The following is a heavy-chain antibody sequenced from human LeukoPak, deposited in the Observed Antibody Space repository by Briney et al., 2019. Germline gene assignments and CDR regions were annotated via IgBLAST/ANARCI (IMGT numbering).Heavy chain of an antibody. CDR2: IYYSGNT. Sequence: PSETLSPTCTVSGVSISSSNSYWGWIRQPPGKGLEWIGSIYYSGNTYYNASLQSQVSISIDTSKNQFSLRLTSVAAADTAVYYCARGLRIKLLWFGELYDYWGQGTLVTVSS. D-gene: IGHD3-10*01. J-gene: IGHJ4*02. CDR1: GVSISSSNSY. CDR3: ARGLRIKLLWFGELYDY. V-gene: IGHV4-39*01.